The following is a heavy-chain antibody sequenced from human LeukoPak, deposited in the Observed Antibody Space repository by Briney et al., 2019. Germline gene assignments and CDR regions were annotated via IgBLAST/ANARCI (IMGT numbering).Heavy chain of an antibody. J-gene: IGHJ4*02. Sequence: ASVKVSCKASGYTFTGYSIYWVRQTPGQKLEWMGWINPKTGTANSAQKFQGRVTMTRDTSISTVYMEVRSLRSDDTALYYCARDQGSSWYPYSLYWGQGTLVTVSS. CDR1: GYTFTGYS. CDR3: ARDQGSSWYPYSLY. CDR2: INPKTGTA. D-gene: IGHD6-13*01. V-gene: IGHV1-2*02.